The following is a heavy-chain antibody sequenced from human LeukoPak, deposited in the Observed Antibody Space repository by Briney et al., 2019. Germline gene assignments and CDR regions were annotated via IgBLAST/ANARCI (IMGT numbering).Heavy chain of an antibody. CDR2: INSDGSST. CDR3: AKVDTAMVPFNY. CDR1: GFTFSSYW. Sequence: GGSLRLSCAASGFTFSSYWMHWVRQAPGKGLVWVSRINSDGSSTSYADSVKGRFTISRDNAKNTLYLQMNSLRAEDTAVYYCAKVDTAMVPFNYWGQGTLVTVSS. D-gene: IGHD5-18*01. J-gene: IGHJ4*02. V-gene: IGHV3-74*01.